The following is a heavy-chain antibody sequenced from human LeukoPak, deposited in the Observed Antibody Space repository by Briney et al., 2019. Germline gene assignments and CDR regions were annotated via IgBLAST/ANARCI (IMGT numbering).Heavy chain of an antibody. J-gene: IGHJ4*02. V-gene: IGHV4-59*08. Sequence: SETLSLTCTVSGGSISSYYWSWIRQPPGKGLEWIGYIYYSGSTNYNPSLKSRVTISVDTSKNQFSLKLSSVIAADTAVYYCARSKYSSSWYDPDYWGQGTLVTVSS. CDR3: ARSKYSSSWYDPDY. CDR2: IYYSGST. CDR1: GGSISSYY. D-gene: IGHD6-13*01.